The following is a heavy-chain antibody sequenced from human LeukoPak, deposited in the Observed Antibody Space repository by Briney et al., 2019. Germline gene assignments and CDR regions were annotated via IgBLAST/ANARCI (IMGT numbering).Heavy chain of an antibody. J-gene: IGHJ6*03. CDR1: GGSISSGSYY. CDR3: ARRAITGTTWDYYYYMDV. Sequence: PSETLSLTCTVSGGSISSGSYYWSWIRQPAGKGLEWIGRIYTSGRSNYNPSLKSRVTISVDTSKNQFSLKLSSVTAADTAVYYCARRAITGTTWDYYYYMDVWGKGTTVTVSS. D-gene: IGHD1-20*01. CDR2: IYTSGRS. V-gene: IGHV4-61*02.